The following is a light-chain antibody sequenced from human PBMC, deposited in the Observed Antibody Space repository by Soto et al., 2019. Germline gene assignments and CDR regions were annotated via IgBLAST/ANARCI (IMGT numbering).Light chain of an antibody. J-gene: IGLJ1*01. CDR2: EVG. CDR3: DSYTSSSTHV. V-gene: IGLV2-14*01. CDR1: SSDIGGHNH. Sequence: LTQPASVSGSPGQSITISCTGSSSDIGGHNHVSWYQQHPGKAPKLIIYEVGNRPSGVSNRFSGSKSGNTASLTISGFQAEDEADYYCDSYTSSSTHVFGTGTKVTVL.